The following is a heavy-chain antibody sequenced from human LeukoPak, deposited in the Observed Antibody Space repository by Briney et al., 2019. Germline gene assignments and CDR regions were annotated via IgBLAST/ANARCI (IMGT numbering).Heavy chain of an antibody. CDR3: ASIPPDSATADY. Sequence: GGSLRLSCAASGFTFSSYWMHWVRQAPGKGLVWVSRINSDGSSTSYADSAKGRFTISRDNAKNTLYLQMNSLRAEDTAVYYCASIPPDSATADYWGQGTLVTVSS. CDR1: GFTFSSYW. D-gene: IGHD1-26*01. V-gene: IGHV3-74*01. CDR2: INSDGSST. J-gene: IGHJ4*02.